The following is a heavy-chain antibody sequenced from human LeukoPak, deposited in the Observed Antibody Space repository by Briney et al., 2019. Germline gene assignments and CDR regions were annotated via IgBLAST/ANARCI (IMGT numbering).Heavy chain of an antibody. CDR3: AAVSLGNYYYYYGMDV. D-gene: IGHD3-16*02. J-gene: IGHJ6*02. Sequence: GASVKVSCKASGYTFTSYGISWVRQAPGQGLEWMGWISAYNGNTNYAQKLQGRVTMTTDTSTSTAYMELRSLRSDDTAVYYCAAVSLGNYYYYYGMDVWGQGTTVTVSS. CDR1: GYTFTSYG. CDR2: ISAYNGNT. V-gene: IGHV1-18*01.